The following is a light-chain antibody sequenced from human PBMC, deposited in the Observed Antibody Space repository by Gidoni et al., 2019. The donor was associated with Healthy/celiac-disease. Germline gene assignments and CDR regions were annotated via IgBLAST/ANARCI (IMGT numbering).Light chain of an antibody. J-gene: IGKJ4*01. CDR3: QQYYSTPPT. V-gene: IGKV4-1*01. Sequence: DNVMTQSPDSLAVPLGERAIINCKSSQSVLYSSNNKNYLAWYQQKPGQPPKLLIYWASTRESGVPDRFSGSGSGTDFTLTISSLQAEDVAVYYCQQYYSTPPTFGGGTKVEIK. CDR1: QSVLYSSNNKNY. CDR2: WAS.